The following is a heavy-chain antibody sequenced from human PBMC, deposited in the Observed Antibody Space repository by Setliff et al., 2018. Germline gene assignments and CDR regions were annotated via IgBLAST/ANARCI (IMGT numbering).Heavy chain of an antibody. J-gene: IGHJ6*02. Sequence: LRLSCAASGFTFSSYTMSWIRQAPGKGLEWVSYITNSGGTIYYADSVKGRFTISRDNAKNSLFLQMNSLRAEDTALYYCARDGVFYAMDVWGHGTTVTVSS. D-gene: IGHD3-10*01. CDR2: ITNSGGTI. CDR3: ARDGVFYAMDV. CDR1: GFTFSSYT. V-gene: IGHV3-48*03.